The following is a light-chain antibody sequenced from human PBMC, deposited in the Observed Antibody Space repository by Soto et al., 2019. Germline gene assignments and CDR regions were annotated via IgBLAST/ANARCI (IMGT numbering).Light chain of an antibody. J-gene: IGKJ5*01. V-gene: IGKV1-33*01. Sequence: IEMTQSPASLSACVGVRAIITCQASQDISNHLNWYQQKPGKAPKLLIYDASNLETGVPSRFSGSGSGTDFTVTISSLQPEDFATYSCQQYYNLPITFGQGTRLEIK. CDR2: DAS. CDR1: QDISNH. CDR3: QQYYNLPIT.